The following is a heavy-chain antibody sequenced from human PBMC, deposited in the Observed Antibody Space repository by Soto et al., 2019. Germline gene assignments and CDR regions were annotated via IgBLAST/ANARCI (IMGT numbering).Heavy chain of an antibody. D-gene: IGHD3-16*02. CDR3: AAGLGELSYD. J-gene: IGHJ4*02. CDR1: GGSISSYY. CDR2: IYYSGST. V-gene: IGHV4-59*01. Sequence: QVQLQESGPGLVKPSETLSLTCTVSGGSISSYYWSWIRQPPGKGLEWIGYIYYSGSTNYNPSLMSRVTISVDTSKNQFPLKLSSVTAADTAVYYCAAGLGELSYDWGQGTLVTVSS.